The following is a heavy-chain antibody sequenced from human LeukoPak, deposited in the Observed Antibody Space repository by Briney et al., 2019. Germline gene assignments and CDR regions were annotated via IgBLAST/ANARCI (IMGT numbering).Heavy chain of an antibody. Sequence: PGGTLRLSCAASGFTFSSYGMSWVRQAPGKGLQWVSVIIGSGGSTYYADSVKGRFTISRDNSKNTLYLQMNSLRAEDTAVYYCAKSPRKIVVVPAAIYWGQGTLVTVSS. J-gene: IGHJ4*02. CDR2: IIGSGGST. CDR1: GFTFSSYG. D-gene: IGHD2-2*01. V-gene: IGHV3-23*01. CDR3: AKSPRKIVVVPAAIY.